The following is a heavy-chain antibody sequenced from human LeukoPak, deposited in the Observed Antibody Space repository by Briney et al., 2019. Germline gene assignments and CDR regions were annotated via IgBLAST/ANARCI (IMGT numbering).Heavy chain of an antibody. D-gene: IGHD2-21*01. J-gene: IGHJ4*02. CDR2: MSCDGRNA. Sequence: GGALRLSCAASGFTFRSYAVHWVRQAPGRGLEWVAVMSCDGRNARYTDSAKGRFTVSRDTSQNTLYLEFNSLRPEHTAPYYFLRDGELRVVLHYFYYWGQGTLVTVSS. CDR3: LRDGELRVVLHYFYY. CDR1: GFTFRSYA. V-gene: IGHV3-30*04.